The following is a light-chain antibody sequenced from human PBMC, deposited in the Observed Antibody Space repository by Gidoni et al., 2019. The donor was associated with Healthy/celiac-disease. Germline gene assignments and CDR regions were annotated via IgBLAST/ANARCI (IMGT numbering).Light chain of an antibody. CDR3: QQYGSSPCS. J-gene: IGKJ2*04. V-gene: IGKV3-20*01. CDR2: GAS. Sequence: EIVLTQSPGTLSLSPGERATLSCRASQSVSSSYLAWYQQKPGQAPRLLIYGASSRATGIPDRFSGSGSGTDFTLTISNLEPEDFAVYYCQQYGSSPCSFGQXTKLEIK. CDR1: QSVSSSY.